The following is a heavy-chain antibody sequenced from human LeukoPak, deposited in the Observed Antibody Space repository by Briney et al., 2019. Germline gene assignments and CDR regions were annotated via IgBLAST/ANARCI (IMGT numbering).Heavy chain of an antibody. V-gene: IGHV4-30-4*01. J-gene: IGHJ3*02. D-gene: IGHD3-22*01. Sequence: SETLSLTCTVSGGSIGSGDYYWSWIRQPPGKGLEWIGYIYYSGSTYYNPSLKSRVTISVDTSKNQFSLKLSSVTAADTAVYYCATVPRDSSGYYYGHDAFDIWGQGTMVTVSS. CDR3: ATVPRDSSGYYYGHDAFDI. CDR1: GGSIGSGDYY. CDR2: IYYSGST.